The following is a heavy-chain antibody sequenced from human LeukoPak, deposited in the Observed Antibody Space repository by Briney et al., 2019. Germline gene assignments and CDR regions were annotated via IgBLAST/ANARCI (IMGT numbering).Heavy chain of an antibody. V-gene: IGHV3-7*01. CDR2: IKQDGSEK. J-gene: IGHJ4*02. D-gene: IGHD2-2*01. CDR3: ARDEYLGVPAAIKVY. CDR1: GFTFSSYW. Sequence: PGGSLRLSCAASGFTFSSYWMSWVRQAPGKGLEWVANIKQDGSEKYYVDSVKGRFTISRDNANNSLYLQMNSLRAEDTAVYYCARDEYLGVPAAIKVYWGQGTLVTVSS.